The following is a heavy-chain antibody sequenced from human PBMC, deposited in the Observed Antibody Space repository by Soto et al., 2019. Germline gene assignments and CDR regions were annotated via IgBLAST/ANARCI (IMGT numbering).Heavy chain of an antibody. CDR3: AKSPSGYFYFDF. Sequence: CSPSEFTFRTYAMNWVRQAPGKGLEWVSSINNHGGAAYYAESVKGRFTVSRDNSKNILYLQMNSLRAEDTAIYYCAKSPSGYFYFDFWGQGAPVTVSS. CDR1: EFTFRTYA. J-gene: IGHJ4*02. CDR2: INNHGGAA. D-gene: IGHD3-22*01. V-gene: IGHV3-23*01.